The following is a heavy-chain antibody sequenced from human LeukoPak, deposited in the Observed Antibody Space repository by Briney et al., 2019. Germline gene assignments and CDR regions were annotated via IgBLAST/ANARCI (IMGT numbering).Heavy chain of an antibody. CDR2: INPSGGST. CDR3: ARGRSLSSSGSVSWFDP. Sequence: GASLKVSCKASGYTFTSYYMHWVRQAPGQGLEWMGIINPSGGSTSYAQKFQGRVTMTRDTSTSTVYRELSSLRSEDTAVYYCARGRSLSSSGSVSWFDPWGQGTLVTVSS. J-gene: IGHJ5*02. D-gene: IGHD6-19*01. V-gene: IGHV1-46*01. CDR1: GYTFTSYY.